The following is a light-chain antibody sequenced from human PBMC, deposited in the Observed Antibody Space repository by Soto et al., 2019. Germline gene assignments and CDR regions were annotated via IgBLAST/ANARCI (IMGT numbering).Light chain of an antibody. CDR2: GAS. J-gene: IGKJ4*01. CDR3: QQYNTWPT. Sequence: EIVMTQSPATLSVSPGERATLSCRASQSVSSNLAWYQQKPGQAPRLLIYGASTRATGIPARFSGSGSGTEFTLTLSSLQSEDFAVYYCQQYNTWPTFGGGTKVEIK. CDR1: QSVSSN. V-gene: IGKV3-15*01.